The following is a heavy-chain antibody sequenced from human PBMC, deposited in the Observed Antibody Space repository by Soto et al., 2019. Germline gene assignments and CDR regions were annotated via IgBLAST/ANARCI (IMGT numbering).Heavy chain of an antibody. D-gene: IGHD4-17*01. J-gene: IGHJ3*02. V-gene: IGHV1-69*13. CDR1: GGTFSSYA. Sequence: SVKVSCKASGGTFSSYAISWVRQAPGQGLEWMGGIIPIFGTANYAQKFQGRVTITADESTSTAYMELSSLRSEDTAVYYCAREIGTTVNPGAFDIWGQGTMVTVSS. CDR2: IIPIFGTA. CDR3: AREIGTTVNPGAFDI.